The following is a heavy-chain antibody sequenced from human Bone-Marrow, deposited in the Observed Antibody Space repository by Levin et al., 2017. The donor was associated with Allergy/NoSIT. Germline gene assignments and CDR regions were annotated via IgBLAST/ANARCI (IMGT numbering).Heavy chain of an antibody. D-gene: IGHD1-14*01. Sequence: GGSLRLFCSASGFNFTTYVMNWVRQAPGTGLEWVAVISYDGTKQYYADSLKGRVSISRDNSKSTLSLQMNGLRLEDMGVYYCARDIGIPGNEAFDLWGRGTVVTVSP. CDR2: ISYDGTKQ. CDR3: ARDIGIPGNEAFDL. V-gene: IGHV3-30*03. J-gene: IGHJ3*01. CDR1: GFNFTTYV.